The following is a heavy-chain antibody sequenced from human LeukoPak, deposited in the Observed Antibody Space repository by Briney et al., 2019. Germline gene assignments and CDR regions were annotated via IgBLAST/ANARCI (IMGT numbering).Heavy chain of an antibody. V-gene: IGHV3-23*01. D-gene: IGHD3-10*02. CDR1: GYTFSSHG. J-gene: IGHJ4*02. CDR2: INGPGDNP. CDR3: AKVTVCFGCYFDY. Sequence: GGSLRLSCAASGYTFSSHGITWVRQAPGKGPEWVSTINGPGDNPYYAETVKGRFTISRDNSKNTVYLQMNSLKAEDTAIYYCAKVTVCFGCYFDYWGQGALVTVSS.